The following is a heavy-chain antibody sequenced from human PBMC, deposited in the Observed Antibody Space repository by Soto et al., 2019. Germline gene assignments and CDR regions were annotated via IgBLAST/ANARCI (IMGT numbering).Heavy chain of an antibody. CDR1: GFTFSSYA. Sequence: GGSLRLSCAASGFTFSSYAMHWVRQAPGKGLEWVAVISYDGSNKYYADSVKGRFTISRDNSKNTLYLQMNSLRAEDTAVYYCARDQTYYDSSGYPTGYWGQGTLVTVSS. J-gene: IGHJ4*02. CDR2: ISYDGSNK. CDR3: ARDQTYYDSSGYPTGY. V-gene: IGHV3-30-3*01. D-gene: IGHD3-22*01.